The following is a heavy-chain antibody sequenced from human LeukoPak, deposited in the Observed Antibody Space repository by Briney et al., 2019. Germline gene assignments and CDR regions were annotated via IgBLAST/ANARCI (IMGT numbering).Heavy chain of an antibody. CDR2: IIPIFGTA. J-gene: IGHJ4*02. V-gene: IGHV1-69*01. D-gene: IGHD3-22*01. CDR1: GGTFSSYA. Sequence: GSSVKVSCKASGGTFSSYAISWVRQAPGQGLERMGGIIPIFGTANYAQKFQGRVTITADESTSTAYMELSSLRSEDTAVYYCANSLSNYYDSSGYFDYWGQGTLVTVSS. CDR3: ANSLSNYYDSSGYFDY.